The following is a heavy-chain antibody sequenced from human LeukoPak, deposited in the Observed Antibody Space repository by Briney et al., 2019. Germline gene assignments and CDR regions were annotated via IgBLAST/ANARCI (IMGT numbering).Heavy chain of an antibody. CDR1: GFTFSTYS. D-gene: IGHD3-3*02. Sequence: PGGSLRLSCVASGFTFSTYSMNWVRQAPGKGLEWISHIRSSSSTEYYADSVKGRFTISRDNAKNALYLQMNSLRAEDTAVYYCVRGFTLGAYWGQGTLVTVSS. CDR2: IRSSSSTE. CDR3: VRGFTLGAY. J-gene: IGHJ4*02. V-gene: IGHV3-48*01.